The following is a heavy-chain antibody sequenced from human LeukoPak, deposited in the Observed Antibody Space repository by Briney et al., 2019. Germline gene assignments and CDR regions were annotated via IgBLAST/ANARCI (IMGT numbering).Heavy chain of an antibody. J-gene: IGHJ6*02. CDR2: IDDSGVIR. CDR1: GFTFKTHA. V-gene: IGHV3-23*01. Sequence: GGSLRLSCAASGFTFKTHAMSWVRQAPGKGLEWVSRIDDSGVIRSYADSVKGRFTVSRDNSKMTLTLQMNSLRAEDTAVYYCAKRLKRNYYYHYAMDVWGQGTTVTVSS. D-gene: IGHD3-22*01. CDR3: AKRLKRNYYYHYAMDV.